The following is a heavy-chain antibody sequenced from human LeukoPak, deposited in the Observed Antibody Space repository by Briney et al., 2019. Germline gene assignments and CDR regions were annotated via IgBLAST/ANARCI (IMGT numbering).Heavy chain of an antibody. J-gene: IGHJ4*02. CDR1: GYSFTSYG. Sequence: GASVKVSCKASGYSFTSYGISWVRQAPGQGLEWMGWISAYNGNTNYAQKLQGRVTMTTDTSTSTAYMELRSLRSDDTAVYYCARDRSTGGYSYGRDYYFDYWGQGTLVTVSS. D-gene: IGHD5-18*01. CDR2: ISAYNGNT. CDR3: ARDRSTGGYSYGRDYYFDY. V-gene: IGHV1-18*01.